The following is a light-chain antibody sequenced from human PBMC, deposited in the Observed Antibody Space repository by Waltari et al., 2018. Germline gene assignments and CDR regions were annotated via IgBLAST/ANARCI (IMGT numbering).Light chain of an antibody. CDR1: QSVSSN. V-gene: IGKV3-15*01. CDR3: QQYNDWPPWT. CDR2: GAS. J-gene: IGKJ1*01. Sequence: EIVMTQSPATLSVSPGERATLSCRASQSVSSNLAWYQRKPGQAPRLLIYGASSRATGIPARFSGSGSGTEFTLTISSLQSEDFAVYYCQQYNDWPPWTFGQGTKVKI.